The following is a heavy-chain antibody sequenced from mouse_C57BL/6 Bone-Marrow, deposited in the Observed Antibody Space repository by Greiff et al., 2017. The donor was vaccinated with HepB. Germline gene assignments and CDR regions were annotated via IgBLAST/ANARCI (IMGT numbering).Heavy chain of an antibody. CDR1: GFTFSSYG. CDR2: ISSGGSYT. CDR3: RRPTVPEFAY. Sequence: EVQLMESGGDLVKPGGSLKLSCAASGFTFSSYGMSWVRQTPDKRLEWVATISSGGSYTYYPDNVKGRVTITRDNAKNTLYLQISRLKSEDTAMYYCRRPTVPEFAYWGQGTLVTVSA. D-gene: IGHD1-1*01. J-gene: IGHJ3*01. V-gene: IGHV5-6*01.